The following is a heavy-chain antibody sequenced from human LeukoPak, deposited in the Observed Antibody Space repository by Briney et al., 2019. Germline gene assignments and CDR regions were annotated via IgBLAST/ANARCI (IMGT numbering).Heavy chain of an antibody. CDR3: ARGGTMVRGVIRDYYYYYMDV. J-gene: IGHJ6*03. CDR2: IYHSGST. V-gene: IGHV4-38-2*01. Sequence: PSETLSLTCAVSGYSISSGYYWGWIRQPPGKGLEWIGSIYHSGSTYYNPSVKSRVTISVDTSKNQFSLKLSSVTAADTAVYYCARGGTMVRGVIRDYYYYYMDVWGKGTTVTVSS. D-gene: IGHD3-10*01. CDR1: GYSISSGYY.